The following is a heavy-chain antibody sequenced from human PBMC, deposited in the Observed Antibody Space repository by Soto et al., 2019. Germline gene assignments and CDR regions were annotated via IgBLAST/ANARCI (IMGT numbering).Heavy chain of an antibody. CDR1: GFTFSSYA. Sequence: PGGSLRLSCAASGFTFSSYAMSWVRQAPGKGLEWVSAISGSGGSTYYADSVKGRFTISRDNSKNTLYLQMNSLRAEDTAVYYCAKSSYGSGSYYYGMDVWGQGTTVTVSS. CDR3: AKSSYGSGSYYYGMDV. CDR2: ISGSGGST. D-gene: IGHD3-10*01. J-gene: IGHJ6*02. V-gene: IGHV3-23*01.